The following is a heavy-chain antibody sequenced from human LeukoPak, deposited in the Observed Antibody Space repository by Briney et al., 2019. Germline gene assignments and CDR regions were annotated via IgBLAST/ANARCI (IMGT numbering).Heavy chain of an antibody. Sequence: GGSLRLSCAASGFTFSSYAMSWVRQAPGKGLEWVSAISGSGGSTYYADSVKGRFTISRDNSKNTLYLQMNSLRAEDTAVYYCARESITMIVVTVGGVDYWGQGTLVTVSS. V-gene: IGHV3-23*01. CDR3: ARESITMIVVTVGGVDY. D-gene: IGHD3-22*01. CDR1: GFTFSSYA. CDR2: ISGSGGST. J-gene: IGHJ4*02.